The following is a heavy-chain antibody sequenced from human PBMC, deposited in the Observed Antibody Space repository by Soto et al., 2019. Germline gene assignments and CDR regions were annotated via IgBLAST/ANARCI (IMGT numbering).Heavy chain of an antibody. CDR2: IYPGDSDT. CDR1: GYNFNTYW. CDR3: ARRLQRTPVTSNWFDP. V-gene: IGHV5-51*01. J-gene: IGHJ5*02. Sequence: PGEYLKISCKGSGYNFNTYWIDWVRQMPGKGLEWMGRIYPGDSDTRYSPSFQGQVIISVDKSNNTAYLQWSSLKASDTAIYFCARRLQRTPVTSNWFDPWGQGTPVTVSS. D-gene: IGHD4-17*01.